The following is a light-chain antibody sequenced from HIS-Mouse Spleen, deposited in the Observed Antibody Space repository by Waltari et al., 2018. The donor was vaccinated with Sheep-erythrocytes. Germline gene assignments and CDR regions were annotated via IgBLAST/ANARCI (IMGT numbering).Light chain of an antibody. CDR3: QAWDSSTVV. CDR1: KLGDKY. Sequence: SYELTQPPSVSVSPGQTASITCSGDKLGDKYACWYHQKPGQSPVLVIYQDSQRPSGTPERFSGSNSGNTATLTISGTQAMDEADYYCQAWDSSTVVFGGGTKLTVL. V-gene: IGLV3-1*01. J-gene: IGLJ2*01. CDR2: QDS.